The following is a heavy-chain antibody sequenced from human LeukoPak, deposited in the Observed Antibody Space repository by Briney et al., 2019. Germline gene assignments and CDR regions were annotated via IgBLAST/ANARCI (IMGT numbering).Heavy chain of an antibody. CDR1: VGSINSSSYF. CDR2: IYYSGRN. D-gene: IGHD2-21*01. CDR3: ATFSVKLSIVVVGHFDY. V-gene: IGHV4-39*01. J-gene: IGHJ4*02. Sequence: KPSETLSLTCTVSVGSINSSSYFCGWIRQPPGKGLDWLGGIYYSGRNYYNPSFKSRVTMSVDTSKNQFSLKVSSVTAADTAVYYCATFSVKLSIVVVGHFDYWGQGALVTVSS.